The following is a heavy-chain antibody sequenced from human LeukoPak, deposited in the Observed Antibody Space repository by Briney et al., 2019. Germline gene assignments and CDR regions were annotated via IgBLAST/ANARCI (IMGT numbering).Heavy chain of an antibody. D-gene: IGHD3-16*01. CDR3: ARDDTDYDSTAYFDY. J-gene: IGHJ4*02. CDR2: IKQDGSEK. V-gene: IGHV3-7*01. CDR1: GFTVSLNF. Sequence: PGGSLRLSCAASGFTVSLNFMTWVRQAPGKGLEWVANIKQDGSEKYYVDSVKGRFTISRDNAKNSLYLQMNSLRAEDTAVYYCARDDTDYDSTAYFDYWGQGTLVTVSS.